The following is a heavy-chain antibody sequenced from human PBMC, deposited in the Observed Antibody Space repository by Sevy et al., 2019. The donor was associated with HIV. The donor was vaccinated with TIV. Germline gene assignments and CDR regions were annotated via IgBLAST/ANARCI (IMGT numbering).Heavy chain of an antibody. V-gene: IGHV1-24*01. CDR2: FDPEDGER. CDR3: SATREYYSDNYCYFDY. J-gene: IGHJ4*02. D-gene: IGHD3-22*01. CDR1: GHTLTDLS. Sequence: ASVKVSCKASGHTLTDLSMHWVRQAPGKGFEWIGRFDPEDGERIYAQKFQGRVTMTEDTSTDTAYMELSSLRSEDKAVYYCSATREYYSDNYCYFDYWGQRTMVTVSS.